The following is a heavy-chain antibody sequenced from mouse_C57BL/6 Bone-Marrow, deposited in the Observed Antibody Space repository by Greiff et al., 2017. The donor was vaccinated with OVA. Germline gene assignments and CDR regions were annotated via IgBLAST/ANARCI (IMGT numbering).Heavy chain of an antibody. CDR2: IRLKSDNYAT. V-gene: IGHV6-3*01. CDR3: TSKEGIYFDD. J-gene: IGHJ2*01. D-gene: IGHD1-3*01. Sequence: DVHLVESGGGLVQPGGSMKLSCVASGFTFSNYWMNWVRQSPEKGLEWVAQIRLKSDNYATHYAESVKGRFTISRDDSKSSVYLQMNNLRAEDTGSYYCTSKEGIYFDDWGQGTTLTVSS. CDR1: GFTFSNYW.